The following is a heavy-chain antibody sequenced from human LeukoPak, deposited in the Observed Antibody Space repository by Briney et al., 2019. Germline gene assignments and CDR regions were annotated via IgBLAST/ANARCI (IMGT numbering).Heavy chain of an antibody. J-gene: IGHJ4*02. CDR1: GYTFTSYG. Sequence: GASVKVSCKASGYTFTSYGISWVRQAPGQGREWMGWISAYNGNTNYAQKLQGRVTMTTDTSTSTAYMELRSLRSDDTAVYYCTRDLWAYYYDSSGYFPFDHWGQGTLVTVSS. D-gene: IGHD3-22*01. V-gene: IGHV1-18*01. CDR2: ISAYNGNT. CDR3: TRDLWAYYYDSSGYFPFDH.